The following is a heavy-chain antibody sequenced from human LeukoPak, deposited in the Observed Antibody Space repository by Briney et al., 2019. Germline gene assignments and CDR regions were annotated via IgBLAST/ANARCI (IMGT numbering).Heavy chain of an antibody. CDR3: AREDCSGGSCYFEY. Sequence: GGSLRLSCAASGFIFSSYGMHWARQAPGKGLEWVAVIWYDGSKRNYADSVKGRFTISRDNSKNTLYLQMNSLRVEDTAVYYCAREDCSGGSCYFEYWGQGTLATVSS. CDR2: IWYDGSKR. J-gene: IGHJ4*02. CDR1: GFIFSSYG. V-gene: IGHV3-33*01. D-gene: IGHD2-15*01.